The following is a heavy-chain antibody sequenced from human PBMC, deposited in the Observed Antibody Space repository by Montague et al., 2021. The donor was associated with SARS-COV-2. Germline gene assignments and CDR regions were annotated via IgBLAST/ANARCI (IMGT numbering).Heavy chain of an antibody. D-gene: IGHD2-2*01. J-gene: IGHJ4*02. V-gene: IGHV4-39*07. CDR2: VSYSGST. CDR1: GGTAITDTHY. CDR3: VRASRPNCFYY. Sequence: SETLSLACSASGGTAITDTHYWGWVRHSPGKGLEWLGSVSYSGSTYYNPSVKSRVAVSLDTSRTQCSLRLNSLTAADAAVYYCVRASRPNCFYYWGRGTLVAVSS.